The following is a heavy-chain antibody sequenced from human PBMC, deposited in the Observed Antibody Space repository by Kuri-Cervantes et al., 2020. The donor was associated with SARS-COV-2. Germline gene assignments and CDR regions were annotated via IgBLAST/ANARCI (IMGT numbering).Heavy chain of an antibody. V-gene: IGHV4-39*01. J-gene: IGHJ4*02. D-gene: IGHD6-13*01. CDR2: IHYSGRS. CDR1: GTSITIPRYY. CDR3: ARQYSSSWYGEGQFDY. Sequence: SETLSLTCTVSGTSITIPRYYWGWIRQSPGTGLEWIGSIHYSGRSSSNPSLTGRVIMSVDTSHNHFSLKLSSVTAADTGVYHCARQYSSSWYGEGQFDYWGQGTLVTVSS.